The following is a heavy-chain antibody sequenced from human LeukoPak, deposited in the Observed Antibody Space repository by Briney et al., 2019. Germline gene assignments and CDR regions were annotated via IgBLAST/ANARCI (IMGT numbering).Heavy chain of an antibody. Sequence: ASVKVSCKASGYTFTSYGISWVRQAPGQGLEWMGWISAYNGNTNYAQKLQGRVTMTTDTSTSTAYMELRSLRSDDTALYYCASRLDYYGSGSYYPFDYWGQGTLVTVSS. CDR3: ASRLDYYGSGSYYPFDY. V-gene: IGHV1-18*01. CDR2: ISAYNGNT. D-gene: IGHD3-10*01. J-gene: IGHJ4*02. CDR1: GYTFTSYG.